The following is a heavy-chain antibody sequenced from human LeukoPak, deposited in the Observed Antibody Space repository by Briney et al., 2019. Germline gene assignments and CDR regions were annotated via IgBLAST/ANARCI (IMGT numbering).Heavy chain of an antibody. CDR1: GFTFSSYG. V-gene: IGHV3-30*03. J-gene: IGHJ4*02. CDR3: AIQGGYSSSWVDY. CDR2: ISYDGSNK. Sequence: GGSLRLSCAASGFTFSSYGMHWVRQAPGKGLEWVAVISYDGSNKYYADSVKGRFTISRDNSKNTLYLQMNSLRAEDTAVYYCAIQGGYSSSWVDYWGQGTLVTVSS. D-gene: IGHD6-13*01.